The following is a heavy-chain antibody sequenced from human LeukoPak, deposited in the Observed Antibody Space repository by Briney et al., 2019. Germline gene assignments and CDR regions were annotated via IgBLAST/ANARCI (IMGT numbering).Heavy chain of an antibody. CDR1: GFTFGKYW. CDR3: ARDQYDTWSRRGNFDS. CDR2: IKLDGSEK. V-gene: IGHV3-7*03. D-gene: IGHD3-3*01. J-gene: IGHJ4*02. Sequence: GGSLRPSCVASGFTFGKYWMSWVRQALGKGLEWVANIKLDGSEKNYVDSVKGRFTISRDNTKNSLYLQMNSLRVEDTAVFYCARDQYDTWSRRGNFDSWGQGTLVIVSS.